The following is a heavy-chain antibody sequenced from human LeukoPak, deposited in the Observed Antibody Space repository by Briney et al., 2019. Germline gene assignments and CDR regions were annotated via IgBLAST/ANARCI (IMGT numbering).Heavy chain of an antibody. V-gene: IGHV3-53*01. J-gene: IGHJ4*02. CDR3: ARAIGIAATIPY. CDR1: GFTFDDYA. D-gene: IGHD6-13*01. Sequence: PGGSLRLSCAASGFTFDDYAMHWVRQAPGKGLEWVSVIYSGGSTYYADSVKGRFTISRDNSKNTLYLQMNSLRAEDTAVYYCARAIGIAATIPYWGQGTLVTVSS. CDR2: IYSGGST.